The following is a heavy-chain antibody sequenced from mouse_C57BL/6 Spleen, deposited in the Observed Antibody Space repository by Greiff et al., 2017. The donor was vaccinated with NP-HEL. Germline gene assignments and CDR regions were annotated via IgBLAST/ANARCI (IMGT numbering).Heavy chain of an antibody. CDR1: GYTFTSYW. CDR2: IDPSDSYT. J-gene: IGHJ3*01. D-gene: IGHD2-5*01. Sequence: QVQLQQPGAELVRPGTSVKLSCKASGYTFTSYWMHWVKQRPGQGLEWIGVIDPSDSYTNYNQKFKGKATLTVDTSSSTAYMQLSSLTSEDSAVYYCASSNYRFAYWGQGTLVTVSA. V-gene: IGHV1-59*01. CDR3: ASSNYRFAY.